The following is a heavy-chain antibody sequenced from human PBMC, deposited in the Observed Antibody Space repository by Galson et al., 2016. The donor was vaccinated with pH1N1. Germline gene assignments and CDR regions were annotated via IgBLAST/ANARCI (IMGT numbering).Heavy chain of an antibody. V-gene: IGHV3-7*01. CDR1: GFTFSSYW. Sequence: SLRLSCAASGFTFSSYWMSWVRQAPGKGLEWVATINQDGSDIYYVDTVKGRFTISRDNAKNSLYLQMNSLSAEDTALYYCVKYDSSGYYYGRLANWGQGTLVTVSS. D-gene: IGHD3-22*01. CDR2: INQDGSDI. J-gene: IGHJ4*02. CDR3: VKYDSSGYYYGRLAN.